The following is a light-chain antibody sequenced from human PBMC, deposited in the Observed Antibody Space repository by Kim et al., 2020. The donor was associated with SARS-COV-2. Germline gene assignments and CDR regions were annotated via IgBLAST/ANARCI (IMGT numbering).Light chain of an antibody. CDR2: GAS. CDR1: ETINNNY. Sequence: EIVLTQSPDTLSLSPGERATLSCRASETINNNYLAWYQQRPGQAPRLLIYGASSRATGIPDKFSGSGSGTDFILTISRLEPDDFVVYYCQQYGGSPMITFGQGTRLEIK. J-gene: IGKJ5*01. V-gene: IGKV3-20*01. CDR3: QQYGGSPMIT.